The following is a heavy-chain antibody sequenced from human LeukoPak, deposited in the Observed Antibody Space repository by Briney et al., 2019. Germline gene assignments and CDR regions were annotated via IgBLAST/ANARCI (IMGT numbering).Heavy chain of an antibody. D-gene: IGHD2-15*01. Sequence: PGGSLRLSCTASGFIFSNYGIHWVRKAPGKALEWVAFTRYDGDYKFYAYSVEGLFTISRDNFKNTLYLQMNSLRTEDSAVYYCAKDPHAYSPRFTKYYCDQWGQGTLVAVSS. CDR3: AKDPHAYSPRFTKYYCDQ. J-gene: IGHJ4*02. CDR1: GFIFSNYG. V-gene: IGHV3-30*02. CDR2: TRYDGDYK.